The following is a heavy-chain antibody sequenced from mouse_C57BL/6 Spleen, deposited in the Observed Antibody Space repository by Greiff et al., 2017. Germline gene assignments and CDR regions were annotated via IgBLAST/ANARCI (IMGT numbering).Heavy chain of an antibody. D-gene: IGHD2-3*01. J-gene: IGHJ2*01. CDR2: IYWDDDK. V-gene: IGHV8-12*01. CDR3: ARSDGGYSGFDD. CDR1: GFSLSTSGMG. Sequence: QVTLKVSGPGLLQSSQTLSLTCSFSGFSLSTSGMGVSWIRQPSGKGLEWLAHIYWDDDKRYNPSLKSRLTISKDTSRNQVFLKITSVDTADTATYDCARSDGGYSGFDDWGQGTTLTVSS.